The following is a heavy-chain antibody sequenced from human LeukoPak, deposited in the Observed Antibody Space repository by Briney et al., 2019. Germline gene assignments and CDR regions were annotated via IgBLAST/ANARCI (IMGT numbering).Heavy chain of an antibody. CDR2: IYTSGST. D-gene: IGHD5-24*01. V-gene: IGHV4-4*07. CDR3: AREVEMATIGDYYYYYMDV. CDR1: GDSISSYY. J-gene: IGHJ6*03. Sequence: PSETLSLTCTVSGDSISSYYWSWIRQPAGKGLEWIGRIYTSGSTNYNPSLKSRVTMSVDTSKNQFSLKLSSVTAADTAVYYCAREVEMATIGDYYYYYMDVWGKGTTVTISS.